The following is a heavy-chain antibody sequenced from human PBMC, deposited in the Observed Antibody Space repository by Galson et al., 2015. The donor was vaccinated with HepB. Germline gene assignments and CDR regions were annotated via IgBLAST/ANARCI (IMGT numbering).Heavy chain of an antibody. Sequence: SLRLSCAASGFTFSTYSMNWVRQAPGRGLEWVSSISSGSSYIYYADSVKGRFTISRDNAKNSLYLQMNSLRAEDTAVYYCARDTDYGDYGGMDVWGQGTTVTVSS. CDR1: GFTFSTYS. CDR2: ISSGSSYI. V-gene: IGHV3-21*01. D-gene: IGHD4-17*01. J-gene: IGHJ6*02. CDR3: ARDTDYGDYGGMDV.